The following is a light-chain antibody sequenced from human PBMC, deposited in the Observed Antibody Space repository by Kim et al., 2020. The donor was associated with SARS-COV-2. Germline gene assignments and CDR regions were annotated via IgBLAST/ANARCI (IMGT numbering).Light chain of an antibody. J-gene: IGKJ2*01. V-gene: IGKV3-20*01. CDR3: QQYFSSPMYT. Sequence: EIVLTQSPATLSLSPGERATLSCRASQSVSNNSLAWYQQKPGQAPRLLIHGASSRATGIPDRFSGSGSGTDFTLTISRLEPEDFAVYYCQQYFSSPMYTFGQGTKLEIK. CDR2: GAS. CDR1: QSVSNNS.